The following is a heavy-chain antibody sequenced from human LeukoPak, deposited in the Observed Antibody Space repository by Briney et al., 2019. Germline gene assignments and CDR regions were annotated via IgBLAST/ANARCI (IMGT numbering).Heavy chain of an antibody. CDR2: IYYSGST. D-gene: IGHD4-17*01. J-gene: IGHJ4*02. V-gene: IGHV4-30-4*01. CDR1: GGSISSGDYY. CDR3: ASAGGDFPYYFDY. Sequence: TSETLSLTCTVSGGSISSGDYYWSWIRQPPGKGLEWIGYIYYSGSTYYNPSLKSRVTISVDTSKNQFSLKLSSVTAADTAVYYCASAGGDFPYYFDYWGQGTLVTVSS.